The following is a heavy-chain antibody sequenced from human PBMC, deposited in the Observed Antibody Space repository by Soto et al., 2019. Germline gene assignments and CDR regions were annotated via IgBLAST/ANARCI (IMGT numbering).Heavy chain of an antibody. D-gene: IGHD3-9*01. Sequence: SVKVSCKASGGTFSSYAISWVRQAPGQGLEWMGGIIPIFGTANYAQKFQGRVTITADESTSTAYMELSSLRSEDTAVYYCARGSSYYDILTGYPDPEYYGMDVWGQGTTVTVSS. CDR1: GGTFSSYA. CDR2: IIPIFGTA. J-gene: IGHJ6*01. V-gene: IGHV1-69*13. CDR3: ARGSSYYDILTGYPDPEYYGMDV.